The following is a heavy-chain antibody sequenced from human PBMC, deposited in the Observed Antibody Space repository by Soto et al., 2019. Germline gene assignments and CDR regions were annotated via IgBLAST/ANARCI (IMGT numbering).Heavy chain of an antibody. CDR2: ISYDGSNK. V-gene: IGHV3-30*18. D-gene: IGHD2-2*02. J-gene: IGHJ6*02. CDR3: AKAQVVPAAIRSSQTYYYYYGMDV. CDR1: GFTFSSYG. Sequence: VGSLRLSCAASGFTFSSYGMHWVRQAPGKGLEWVAVISYDGSNKYYADSVKGRFTISRDNSKNTLYLQMNSLRAEDTSVYYCAKAQVVPAAIRSSQTYYYYYGMDVWGQGTTVTVSS.